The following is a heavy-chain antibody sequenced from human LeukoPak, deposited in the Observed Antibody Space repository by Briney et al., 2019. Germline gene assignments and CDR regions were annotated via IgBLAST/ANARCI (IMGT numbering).Heavy chain of an antibody. CDR3: ARDFYGDDGHHPFDY. CDR2: IYASGST. J-gene: IGHJ4*02. CDR1: GGSISNYY. V-gene: IGHV4-4*07. Sequence: PSETLSLTCSVSGGSISNYYCKWLRQPAGKGLEWIARIYASGSTNNNPSLKSRVTISMDKPKNHFSLNLKSVTAADTAFYYCARDFYGDDGHHPFDYWGQGIQVTVSS. D-gene: IGHD2/OR15-2a*01.